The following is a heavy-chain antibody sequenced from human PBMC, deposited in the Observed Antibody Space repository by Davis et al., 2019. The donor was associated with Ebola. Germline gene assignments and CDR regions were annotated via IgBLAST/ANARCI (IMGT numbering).Heavy chain of an antibody. V-gene: IGHV3-21*01. J-gene: IGHJ6*02. CDR2: ISSSSSYI. D-gene: IGHD5-24*01. CDR3: ASGQRWLHPTDGMDV. Sequence: GESLKISCAASGFTFSNYNMNWVRQAPGKGLEWVSSISSSSSYIYYADSVKGRFTISRDNAKNSLYLQMNSLRAEDTAVYYCASGQRWLHPTDGMDVWGQGTTVTVSS. CDR1: GFTFSNYN.